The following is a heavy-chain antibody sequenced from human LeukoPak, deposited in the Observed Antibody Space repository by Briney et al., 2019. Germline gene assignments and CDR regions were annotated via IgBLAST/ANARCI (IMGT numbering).Heavy chain of an antibody. CDR3: ARGATYYYGSGSYSFES. CDR1: GGSICSYY. V-gene: IGHV4-59*08. CDR2: IYYSGST. D-gene: IGHD3-10*01. J-gene: IGHJ4*02. Sequence: SETLSLTCTVSGGSICSYYWSWIRQPPGKGLEWIGYIYYSGSTNYNPSLKSRVTISVDTSKNQFSLKLSSVTAADTAVYYCARGATYYYGSGSYSFESWGQGTLVTVSS.